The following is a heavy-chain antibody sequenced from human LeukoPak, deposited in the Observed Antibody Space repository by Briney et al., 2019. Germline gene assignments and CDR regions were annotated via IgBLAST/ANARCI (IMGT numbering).Heavy chain of an antibody. J-gene: IGHJ4*02. CDR1: GGSLSGYY. V-gene: IGHV4-34*01. CDR3: AKDPPRAAWFSAGYTNYGD. CDR2: GGDRGGT. D-gene: IGHD4/OR15-4a*01. Sequence: SETLSLTCAVYGGSLSGYYWSWIRQSPGKGLEWIGEGGDRGGTKYSPSLKSRVTISADTSKNQFSLKLRSVTVADTAVYYCAKDPPRAAWFSAGYTNYGDWGQGTLVTVSS.